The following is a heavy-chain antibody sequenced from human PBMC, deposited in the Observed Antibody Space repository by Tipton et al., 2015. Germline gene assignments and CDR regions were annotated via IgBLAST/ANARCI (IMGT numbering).Heavy chain of an antibody. V-gene: IGHV4-39*01. D-gene: IGHD6-13*01. CDR3: ARQIAVAARDWFDP. CDR2: IYYSGNT. CDR1: GGSISSSNYS. J-gene: IGHJ5*02. Sequence: TLSLTCTVSGGSISSSNYSWGWIRQPPGKGLEWIGSIYYSGNTYYNPSLKSRVTISVDTSKNQFSLKLSSVTAADTAVYYCARQIAVAARDWFDPWGQGTLVTVSS.